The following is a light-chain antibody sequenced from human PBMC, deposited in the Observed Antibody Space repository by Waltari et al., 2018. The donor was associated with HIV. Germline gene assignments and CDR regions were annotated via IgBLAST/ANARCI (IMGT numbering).Light chain of an antibody. V-gene: IGLV1-44*01. Sequence: QSVLTQPPSASGTPGQRVTIACSGSSSNIGSNSVNWYHQLPGTAPKLLIYSNNQRPSGVPDRFSGSKSGTSTSLAISGLQSEDEADYYCAAWDDSLNAWVFGGGTKVTVL. CDR3: AAWDDSLNAWV. J-gene: IGLJ3*02. CDR1: SSNIGSNS. CDR2: SNN.